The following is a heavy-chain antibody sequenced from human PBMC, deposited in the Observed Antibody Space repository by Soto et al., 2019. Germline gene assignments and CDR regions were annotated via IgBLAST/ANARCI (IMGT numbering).Heavy chain of an antibody. V-gene: IGHV3-23*01. CDR1: GFTFSSYA. CDR3: AKNYYFDS. J-gene: IGHJ4*02. Sequence: EVQLLESGGGLVQPGGSLRLSCATSGFTFSSYAMSWARQGPGKGLEWVSSINTDGNTYYIDSVKGRFTISRDISKNTLYLQMNNLRAEDTAIYYCAKNYYFDSWGQGTLVTVSS. CDR2: INTDGNT.